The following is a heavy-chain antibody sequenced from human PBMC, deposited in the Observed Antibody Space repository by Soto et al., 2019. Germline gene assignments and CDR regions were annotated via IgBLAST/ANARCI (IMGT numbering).Heavy chain of an antibody. CDR1: GYSFTSYW. CDR2: IDPSDSYT. D-gene: IGHD2-2*02. V-gene: IGHV5-10-1*01. CDR3: AARACSSTSCYIEESGGMDV. J-gene: IGHJ6*02. Sequence: GESLKISCKGSGYSFTSYWISWVRQMPEKGLAWMGRIDPSDSYTNYSPSFQGHVTVSADKSISTAYLQWSSLKASDTAMYYCAARACSSTSCYIEESGGMDVWGQGTTVTVSS.